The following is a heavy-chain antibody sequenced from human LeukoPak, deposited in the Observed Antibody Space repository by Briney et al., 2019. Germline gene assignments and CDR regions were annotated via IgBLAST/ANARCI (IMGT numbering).Heavy chain of an antibody. CDR1: GGSISSYY. CDR3: ARGVLLYDYVWGSYRHYNWFDP. CDR2: IYNSGST. V-gene: IGHV4-59*12. D-gene: IGHD3-16*02. Sequence: SETLSLTCTVSGGSISSYYWSWIRQTPGKELEWIGSIYNSGSTNYNPSLKSRVTISVDTSKNQFSLKLSSVTAADTAVYYCARGVLLYDYVWGSYRHYNWFDPWGQGTLVTVSS. J-gene: IGHJ5*02.